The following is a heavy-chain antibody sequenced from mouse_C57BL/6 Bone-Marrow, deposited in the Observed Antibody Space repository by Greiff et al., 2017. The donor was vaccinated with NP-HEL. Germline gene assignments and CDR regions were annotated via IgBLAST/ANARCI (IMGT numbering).Heavy chain of an antibody. D-gene: IGHD2-5*01. CDR1: GYTFTDYY. CDR3: ARLNYSNYGGDY. V-gene: IGHV1-26*01. Sequence: EVQLQQSGPELVKPGASVKISCKASGYTFTDYYMNWVKQSHGKSLEWIGDINPNNGGTSYNQKFKGKATLTVDKSSSTAYMELRSLTSEDSAVYYCARLNYSNYGGDYWGQGTTLTVSS. CDR2: INPNNGGT. J-gene: IGHJ2*01.